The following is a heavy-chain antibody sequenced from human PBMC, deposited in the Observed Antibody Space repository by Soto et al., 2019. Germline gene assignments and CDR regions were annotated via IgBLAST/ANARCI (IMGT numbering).Heavy chain of an antibody. D-gene: IGHD6-13*01. Sequence: QLQLQESGPGLVKPSETLSLTCTVSGGSISSSSYYWGWIRQPPGKGLEWIGSIYYSGSTYYNPSLKSRVTIPLDTSKNQFSLKLSSVTAADSAVYYCARQRYDSSWNDFDYWGQGTLVTVSS. CDR2: IYYSGST. V-gene: IGHV4-39*01. CDR3: ARQRYDSSWNDFDY. CDR1: GGSISSSSYY. J-gene: IGHJ4*02.